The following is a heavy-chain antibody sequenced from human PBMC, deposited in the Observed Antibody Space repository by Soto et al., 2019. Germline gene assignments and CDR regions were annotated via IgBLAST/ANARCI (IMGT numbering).Heavy chain of an antibody. CDR1: GGSISSHH. CDR3: TRLFGIDSPMYFFDQ. J-gene: IGHJ4*02. Sequence: QVQLQESGPGLVKPSETLSLTCIVSGGSISSHHWSWIRQSPGKGLEWIGHVSYSGSYTYNPSLKSRVTISIDTSKNQFSLNLRSVSAADTAVYYCTRLFGIDSPMYFFDQWGQGTLVTVSS. V-gene: IGHV4-59*08. CDR2: VSYSGSY. D-gene: IGHD2-8*01.